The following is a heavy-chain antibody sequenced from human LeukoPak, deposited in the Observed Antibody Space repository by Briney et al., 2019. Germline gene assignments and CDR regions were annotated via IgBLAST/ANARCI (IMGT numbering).Heavy chain of an antibody. V-gene: IGHV4-39*07. D-gene: IGHD3-9*01. J-gene: IGHJ4*02. CDR3: ARVRYFDWFPPRSHYYFDY. CDR2: IYYSGST. Sequence: SETLSLTCTVSGGSISSSSYHWGWIRQPPGKGLGWIGSIYYSGSTYYNPSLKSRVTISVDTSKNQFSLKLSSVTAADTAVYYCARVRYFDWFPPRSHYYFDYWGQGTLVTVSS. CDR1: GGSISSSSYH.